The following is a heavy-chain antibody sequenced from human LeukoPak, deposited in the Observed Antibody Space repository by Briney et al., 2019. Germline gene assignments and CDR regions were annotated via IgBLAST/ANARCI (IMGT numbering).Heavy chain of an antibody. CDR3: AKKPTPRIVGAHYYFDY. D-gene: IGHD1-26*01. Sequence: GGSLRLSCAASGLSFSSYSMSWVRQAPGKGLEWVSVISGSGGTTYYADSVKGRFTISRDNSKNTLYLQMSSLRAEDTAIYYCAKKPTPRIVGAHYYFDYWGQGTLVTVSS. CDR1: GLSFSSYS. CDR2: ISGSGGTT. J-gene: IGHJ4*02. V-gene: IGHV3-23*01.